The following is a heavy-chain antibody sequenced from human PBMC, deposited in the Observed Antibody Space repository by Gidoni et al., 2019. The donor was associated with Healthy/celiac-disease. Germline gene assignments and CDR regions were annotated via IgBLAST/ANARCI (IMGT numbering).Heavy chain of an antibody. CDR3: ARGVGRAAAVDY. Sequence: EVQLVESGGGLIQPGGSLRLTCAASGFTVSSNYMSWVRQATGKGLEWVAVIYSGGSTYYADSVKGRFTSSRDNSKNTLYLQMNSLRAEDTDVYYCARGVGRAAAVDYWGQGTLVTVSS. D-gene: IGHD6-13*01. CDR2: IYSGGST. CDR1: GFTVSSNY. V-gene: IGHV3-53*01. J-gene: IGHJ4*02.